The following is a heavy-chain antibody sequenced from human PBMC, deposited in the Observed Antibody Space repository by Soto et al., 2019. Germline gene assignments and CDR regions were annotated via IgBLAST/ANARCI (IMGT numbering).Heavy chain of an antibody. J-gene: IGHJ5*02. V-gene: IGHV4-30-4*01. D-gene: IGHD2-15*01. CDR2: IYYSGSP. Sequence: QVQLQESGPGLVKPSQTLSLTCTVSGGSISSGDYYWSWIRQPPGKGLEWIGYIYYSGSPYYNPSLKSRVTISVDTSTNQFSLKLSSVTAADTAVYYCASFRCSGGSCALSPWGQGTLVTVSS. CDR1: GGSISSGDYY. CDR3: ASFRCSGGSCALSP.